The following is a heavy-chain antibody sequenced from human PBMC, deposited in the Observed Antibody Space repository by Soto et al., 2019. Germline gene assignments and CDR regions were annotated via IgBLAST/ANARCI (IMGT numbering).Heavy chain of an antibody. CDR3: TREGSGWALDY. J-gene: IGHJ4*02. V-gene: IGHV3-33*01. CDR1: GFTFSRYA. Sequence: QVQLVESGGGVVQPGRSLRLSCAASGFTFSRYAMLWVRQAPGKGLEWVAVIWYDGSNTYYADSVKGRFTISRDNSKNTLYLQMNSLRAEDTAVYYCTREGSGWALDYWGQGTPVTVSS. D-gene: IGHD6-19*01. CDR2: IWYDGSNT.